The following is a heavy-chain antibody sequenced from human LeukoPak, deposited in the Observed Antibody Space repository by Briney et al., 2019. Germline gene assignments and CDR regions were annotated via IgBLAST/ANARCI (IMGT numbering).Heavy chain of an antibody. CDR2: ISGSSTYI. D-gene: IGHD2/OR15-2a*01. CDR1: GFTFSTYS. J-gene: IGHJ6*02. V-gene: IGHV3-21*01. Sequence: PGGSLRLSCAASGFTFSTYSMNWVRQAPGKGLEWVSAISGSSTYIYYADSVKGRFTISRDNAKNSLYLQVNSLRDEDTAVYYCARIVLTPPYGMDVWGQGTTVTVSS. CDR3: ARIVLTPPYGMDV.